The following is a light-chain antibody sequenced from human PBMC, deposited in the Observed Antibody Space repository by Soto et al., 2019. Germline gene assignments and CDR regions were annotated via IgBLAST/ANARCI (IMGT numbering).Light chain of an antibody. V-gene: IGLV2-8*01. Sequence: QSALTQPPSASGSPGQSVTISCSGTGGDIGRYDFVSWYQQYPGKVPKLSIYEVDKRPSGVPDRFSGSKSGDRASLTVSGLRPEDEADYHCSAYAGGNIVIFGGGTKVTVL. J-gene: IGLJ2*01. CDR3: SAYAGGNIVI. CDR2: EVD. CDR1: GGDIGRYDF.